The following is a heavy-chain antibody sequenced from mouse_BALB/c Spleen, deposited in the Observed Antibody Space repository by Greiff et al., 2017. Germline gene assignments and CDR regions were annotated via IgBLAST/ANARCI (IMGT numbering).Heavy chain of an antibody. CDR1: GFTFSSYT. Sequence: EVKVEESGGGLVQPGGSLKLSCAASGFTFSSYTMSWVRQTPEKRLEWVAYISNGGGSTYYPDTVKGRFTISRDNAKNTLYLQMSSLKSEDTAMYYCARSVKDYAMDYWGQGTSVTVSS. D-gene: IGHD1-1*01. J-gene: IGHJ4*01. CDR3: ARSVKDYAMDY. CDR2: ISNGGGST. V-gene: IGHV5-12-2*01.